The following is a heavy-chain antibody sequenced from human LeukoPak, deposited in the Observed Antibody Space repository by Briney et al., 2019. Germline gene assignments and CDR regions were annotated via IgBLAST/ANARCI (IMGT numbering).Heavy chain of an antibody. Sequence: SVKISCKASGGTFSSYAISWVRQAPGQGLEWMGRIIPIFGIANYAQKFQGRVTITADKSTSTAYMELSSLRSEDTAVYYCARDSDYDSSGYYFNWGQGTLVTVSS. V-gene: IGHV1-69*04. D-gene: IGHD3-22*01. CDR2: IIPIFGIA. J-gene: IGHJ4*02. CDR1: GGTFSSYA. CDR3: ARDSDYDSSGYYFN.